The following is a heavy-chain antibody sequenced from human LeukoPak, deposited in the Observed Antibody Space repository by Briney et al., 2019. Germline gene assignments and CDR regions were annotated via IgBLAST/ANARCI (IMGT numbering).Heavy chain of an antibody. CDR3: VGINSSGYYSTFDY. CDR2: MYATGTT. Sequence: PSETLSLICTVSDTSINTYYWSWLRQPAGKGLEWIGHMYATGTTNYNPSLKSRVIMSIDTSKNQISLNRRSVTAADTAVYYCVGINSSGYYSTFDYWGQGTLVTVSS. CDR1: DTSINTYY. D-gene: IGHD3-22*01. J-gene: IGHJ4*02. V-gene: IGHV4-4*07.